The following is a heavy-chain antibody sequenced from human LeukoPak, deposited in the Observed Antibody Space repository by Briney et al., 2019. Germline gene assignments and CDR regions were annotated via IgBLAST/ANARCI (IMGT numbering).Heavy chain of an antibody. CDR1: GFTFSSYA. J-gene: IGHJ3*02. D-gene: IGHD3-22*01. Sequence: GGSLRLSCAASGFTFSSYAMSWVRQALGKGLEWVSAISGSGGSTYYADSVKGRFTISRDNSKNTLNLQMNSLRAEDTAVYYCADTKDYYDSLLSFDIWGQGTMVTVSS. V-gene: IGHV3-23*01. CDR3: ADTKDYYDSLLSFDI. CDR2: ISGSGGST.